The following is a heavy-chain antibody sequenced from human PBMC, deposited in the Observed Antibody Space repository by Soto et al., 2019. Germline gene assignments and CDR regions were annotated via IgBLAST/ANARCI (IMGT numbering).Heavy chain of an antibody. Sequence: SLRLSCAASGFTFSSYAMSWVRQAPGKGLEWVAVIWYDGSKSDYIGSVKGRFTISRDSSNNTLYLQMRGLRGDDTAVYYCVRSNPSLVELSTRRGASVLWGQGTMVSV. CDR1: GFTFSSYA. CDR2: IWYDGSKS. D-gene: IGHD3-16*02. V-gene: IGHV3-33*01. J-gene: IGHJ3*01. CDR3: VRSNPSLVELSTRRGASVL.